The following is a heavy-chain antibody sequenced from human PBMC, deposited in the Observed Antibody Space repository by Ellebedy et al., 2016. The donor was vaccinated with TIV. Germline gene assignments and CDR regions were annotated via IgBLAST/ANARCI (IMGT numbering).Heavy chain of an antibody. D-gene: IGHD3-10*01. V-gene: IGHV1-46*01. Sequence: AASEKVSCKASGYTFTRSYMHWVRQAPGQGLEWMAIINPRGGSTSYAKKFQGRVTMTRDPSTSTVNMELSSLRSEDMAGYYCARVPPDTSTMVRGYYFDYWGQGTPVTVSS. CDR3: ARVPPDTSTMVRGYYFDY. CDR1: GYTFTRSY. CDR2: INPRGGST. J-gene: IGHJ4*02.